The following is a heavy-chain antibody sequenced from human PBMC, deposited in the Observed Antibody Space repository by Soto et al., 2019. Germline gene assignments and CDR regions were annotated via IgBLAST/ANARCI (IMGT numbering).Heavy chain of an antibody. CDR1: GYTFTGYY. V-gene: IGHV1-2*02. Sequence: GASAKVSCKASGYTFTGYYMHWVRQAPGQGLEWMGWINPNSGGTNYAQEFRGRVTLTRDTSISTAYMELSRLRSDDTALYYCARDYGDAFDIWGQGTMVTVSS. J-gene: IGHJ3*02. CDR3: ARDYGDAFDI. D-gene: IGHD4-17*01. CDR2: INPNSGGT.